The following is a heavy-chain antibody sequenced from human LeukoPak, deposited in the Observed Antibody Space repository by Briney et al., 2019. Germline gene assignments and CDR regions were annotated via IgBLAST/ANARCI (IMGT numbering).Heavy chain of an antibody. V-gene: IGHV3-23*01. J-gene: IGHJ3*02. CDR3: ARDESTAGAFDI. D-gene: IGHD1-14*01. CDR2: ISGSGGST. Sequence: GGSLRLSCAASGFTFSSYGMSWVRQAPGKGLEWVSAISGSGGSTYYADSVKGRFTISRDNSKNTLYLQMNSLRAEDTALYYCARDESTAGAFDIWGQGTMVTVSS. CDR1: GFTFSSYG.